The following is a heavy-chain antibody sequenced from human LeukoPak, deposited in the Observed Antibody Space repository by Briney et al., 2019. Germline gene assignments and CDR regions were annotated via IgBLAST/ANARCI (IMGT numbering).Heavy chain of an antibody. Sequence: GGSLRLSCAASGFSFSSYYMSWVRQAPGKGLEWVAVISYDGSNKYYADSVKGRFTISRDNSKNTLYLQMNSLRAEDTAVYYCARDQARGYHRIFDYWGQGTLVTVSS. J-gene: IGHJ4*02. CDR2: ISYDGSNK. CDR3: ARDQARGYHRIFDY. D-gene: IGHD3-22*01. V-gene: IGHV3-30-3*01. CDR1: GFSFSSYY.